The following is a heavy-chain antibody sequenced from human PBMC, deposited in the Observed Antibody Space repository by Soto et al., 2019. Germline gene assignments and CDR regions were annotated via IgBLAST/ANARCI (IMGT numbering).Heavy chain of an antibody. CDR3: ATEAYYDILTGYQV. J-gene: IGHJ4*02. CDR2: FDPEDGET. D-gene: IGHD3-9*01. Sequence: ASVKVSCKVSGYTLTELSMHWVRQAPGKGLEWMGGFDPEDGETIYAQKFQGRVTMTEDTSTDTAYMELSSLRSEDTAVYYCATEAYYDILTGYQVWGQGTLVTVPQ. CDR1: GYTLTELS. V-gene: IGHV1-24*01.